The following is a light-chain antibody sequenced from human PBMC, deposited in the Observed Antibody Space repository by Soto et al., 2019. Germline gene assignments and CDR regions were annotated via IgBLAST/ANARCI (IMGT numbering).Light chain of an antibody. CDR1: SSDVGEENY. V-gene: IGLV2-8*01. Sequence: QSVLTQPPSASGSPGQSVTITCSGTSSDVGEENYVSWYQQHPGKVPKLILYEVSKRPSGVPDRFSGSRSGNTASLTVSGLQAEDEADYYCSSFAGSPVVFGGGTNLTVL. CDR3: SSFAGSPVV. CDR2: EVS. J-gene: IGLJ2*01.